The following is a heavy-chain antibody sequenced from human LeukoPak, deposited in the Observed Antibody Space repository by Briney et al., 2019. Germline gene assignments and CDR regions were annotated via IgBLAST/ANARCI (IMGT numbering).Heavy chain of an antibody. Sequence: GGSLRPSCAASGFTFSSYSMNWVRQAPGKGLEWVSSISSSSSYIYYADPVKGRFTISRDNAKNSLYLQMNSLRAEDTAVYYCARRGAVAGTELDAFDIWGQGTMVTVSS. V-gene: IGHV3-21*01. D-gene: IGHD6-19*01. CDR3: ARRGAVAGTELDAFDI. CDR1: GFTFSSYS. J-gene: IGHJ3*02. CDR2: ISSSSSYI.